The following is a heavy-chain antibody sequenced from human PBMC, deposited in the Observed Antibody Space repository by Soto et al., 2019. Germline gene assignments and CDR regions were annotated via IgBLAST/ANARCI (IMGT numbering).Heavy chain of an antibody. D-gene: IGHD2-15*01. CDR2: ISGSGGST. CDR1: GLIFSSDA. V-gene: IGHV3-23*01. J-gene: IGHJ6*02. Sequence: RGSLILSCAASGLIFSSDAMSWVLQAPGKGLEWVSAISGSGGSTYYADSVKGRFTISRDNSKNTLYLQMNSLRAEDTAVYYCANTGSDYCYGMDVWGQGTTVTVSS. CDR3: ANTGSDYCYGMDV.